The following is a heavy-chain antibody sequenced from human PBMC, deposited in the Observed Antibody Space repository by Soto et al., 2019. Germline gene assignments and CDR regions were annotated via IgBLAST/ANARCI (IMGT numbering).Heavy chain of an antibody. CDR3: ARHGMGATTRYFDL. Sequence: QLQLQESGPGLVKPSETLSLTCTVSGGSISSSSYYWGWIRQPPGKGLEWIGSIYYSGSTYYNPSLKSRVTISVDTSKNQFSLKLSSVTAADTAVYYCARHGMGATTRYFDLWGRGTLVTVSS. CDR2: IYYSGST. CDR1: GGSISSSSYY. V-gene: IGHV4-39*01. J-gene: IGHJ2*01. D-gene: IGHD1-26*01.